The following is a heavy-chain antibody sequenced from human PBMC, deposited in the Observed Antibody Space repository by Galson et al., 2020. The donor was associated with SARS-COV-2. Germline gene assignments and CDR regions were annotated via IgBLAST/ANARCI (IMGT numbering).Heavy chain of an antibody. CDR3: AKINVLFGVGEGRGPIDY. Sequence: GGSLRLSCAASGFTFNNFAMHWVRQVPGKGLEWVAVISYEGSKKYYADPVKGRFTVSRDYSKDTLYLQMNNLRTEDTAIYYCAKINVLFGVGEGRGPIDYWGQGTLVSVAP. J-gene: IGHJ4*02. V-gene: IGHV3-30-3*02. CDR2: ISYEGSKK. D-gene: IGHD3-16*01. CDR1: GFTFNNFA.